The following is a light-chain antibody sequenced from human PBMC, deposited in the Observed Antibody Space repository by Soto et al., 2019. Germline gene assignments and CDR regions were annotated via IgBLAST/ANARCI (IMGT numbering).Light chain of an antibody. CDR2: DVS. CDR1: SSDIGDYNY. J-gene: IGLJ3*02. Sequence: QSALTQPASVSASPGPSITISFTGTSSDIGDYNYVSWYQQHPGKDPKLMIFDVSNRPPGVSIRFSGSKSDNTASLTISGLQSEDEADYYCSSYTRRTSKVFGGGTKVTVL. CDR3: SSYTRRTSKV. V-gene: IGLV2-14*03.